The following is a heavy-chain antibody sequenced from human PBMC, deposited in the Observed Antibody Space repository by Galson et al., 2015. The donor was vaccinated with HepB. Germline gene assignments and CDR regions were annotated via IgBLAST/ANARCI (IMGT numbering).Heavy chain of an antibody. Sequence: SLRLSCAASGFTFSGSAIHWVRQASGKGLEWVGRIRSKANDYATAYAASLKGRFTISRAASKNTAYLHMKSLKTEDTAVYYCTRLGDFSGYSSSWGQGTLVTVSS. J-gene: IGHJ4*02. CDR3: TRLGDFSGYSSS. V-gene: IGHV3-73*01. CDR2: IRSKANDYAT. CDR1: GFTFSGSA. D-gene: IGHD6-13*01.